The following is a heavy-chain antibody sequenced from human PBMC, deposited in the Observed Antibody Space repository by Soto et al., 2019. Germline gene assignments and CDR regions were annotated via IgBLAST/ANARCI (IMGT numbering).Heavy chain of an antibody. D-gene: IGHD3-10*01. CDR1: GFTFGDYA. J-gene: IGHJ4*02. CDR3: TRSRGVGSADYFDY. Sequence: GGSLRLSCTASGFTFGDYAMSWVRQAPGKGLEWVGFIRSKAYGGTTEYAASVKGIFTISRDDSKSIAYLQMNSLKTEDTAVYYCTRSRGVGSADYFDYWGQGTLVTVSS. CDR2: IRSKAYGGTT. V-gene: IGHV3-49*04.